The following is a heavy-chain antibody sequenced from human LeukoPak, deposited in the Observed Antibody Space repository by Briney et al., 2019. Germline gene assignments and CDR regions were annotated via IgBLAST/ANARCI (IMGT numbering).Heavy chain of an antibody. Sequence: PSETLSLTCTVSGDSINSYYWTWIRQPAGKGLEWIGRIYTSGSTNYNPSLKSRVTMSVDTSKNQFSLKLNSVTAADAAVYYCARVRDGNYGYNWFDLWGQGTLVTVSS. V-gene: IGHV4-4*07. CDR2: IYTSGST. J-gene: IGHJ5*02. CDR3: ARVRDGNYGYNWFDL. CDR1: GDSINSYY. D-gene: IGHD4-17*01.